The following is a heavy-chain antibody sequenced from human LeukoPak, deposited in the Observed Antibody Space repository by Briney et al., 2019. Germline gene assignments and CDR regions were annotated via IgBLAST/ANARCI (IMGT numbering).Heavy chain of an antibody. D-gene: IGHD2-21*02. CDR3: AMVSGPFDY. Sequence: PGGSLRLSCAASGFIFINYAMSWVRQAPGRGLEWVSGMSGNGVRTFYADSVKGRFTISRDNSENALYLQMNSLRVEDTAVYYCAMVSGPFDYWGQGTLVTVSS. CDR1: GFIFINYA. J-gene: IGHJ4*02. V-gene: IGHV3-23*01. CDR2: MSGNGVRT.